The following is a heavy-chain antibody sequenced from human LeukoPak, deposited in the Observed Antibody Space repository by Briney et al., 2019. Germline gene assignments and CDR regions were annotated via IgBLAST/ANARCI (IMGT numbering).Heavy chain of an antibody. V-gene: IGHV4-34*01. J-gene: IGHJ4*02. CDR2: INHSGST. CDR1: GGSFSGYY. CDR3: AREPYYDSSGYYPYFDY. Sequence: SETLSLTCAVYGGSFSGYYWSWIRQPPGKGLEWIGEINHSGSTNYNPSLKSRVTISVDTSKNQFSLKLSSVTAADTAVYYCAREPYYDSSGYYPYFDYWGQGTLVTVSS. D-gene: IGHD3-22*01.